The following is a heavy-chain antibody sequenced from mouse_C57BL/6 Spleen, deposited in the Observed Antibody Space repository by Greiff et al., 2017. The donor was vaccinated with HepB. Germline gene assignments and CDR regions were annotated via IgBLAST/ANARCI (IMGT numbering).Heavy chain of an antibody. D-gene: IGHD2-1*01. V-gene: IGHV5-2*01. Sequence: EVKLMESGGGLVQPGESLKLSCESNEYEFPSHDMSWVRKTPEKRLELVAAINSDGGSTYYPDTMERRFIISRDNTKKTLYLQMSSLRSEDTALYYWARQGSYGNYLAYWGQGTLVTVSA. CDR1: EYEFPSHD. J-gene: IGHJ3*01. CDR2: INSDGGST. CDR3: ARQGSYGNYLAY.